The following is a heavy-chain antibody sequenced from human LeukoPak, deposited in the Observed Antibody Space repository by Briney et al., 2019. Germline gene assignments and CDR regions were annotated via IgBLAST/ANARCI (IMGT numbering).Heavy chain of an antibody. CDR1: GFTFSSYG. CDR2: IWYDGSNK. V-gene: IGHV3-33*01. CDR3: ARASYCSSTSCSIGAFDI. J-gene: IGHJ3*02. Sequence: GGSLRLSCAASGFTFSSYGMHWVRQAPGKGPEWVAVIWYDGSNKYYADSVKGRFTISRDNSKNTLYLEMNSLRAEDTAVYYCARASYCSSTSCSIGAFDIWGQGTMVTVSS. D-gene: IGHD2-2*01.